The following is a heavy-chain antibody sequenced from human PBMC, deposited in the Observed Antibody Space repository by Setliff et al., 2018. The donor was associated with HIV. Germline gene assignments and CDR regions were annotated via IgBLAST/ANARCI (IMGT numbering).Heavy chain of an antibody. V-gene: IGHV4-39*07. CDR3: TRVESGRGYSHGYWYFDL. Sequence: PSETLSLTCAVSGGSISSNYWGWIRLPPGKGLEWIATIYYTGSTFYTPSLKSRVIASVDTSKNQVSLIMKSVTAADTAIYYCTRVESGRGYSHGYWYFDLWGRGTLVTVSS. CDR2: IYYTGST. CDR1: GGSISSNY. D-gene: IGHD5-18*01. J-gene: IGHJ2*01.